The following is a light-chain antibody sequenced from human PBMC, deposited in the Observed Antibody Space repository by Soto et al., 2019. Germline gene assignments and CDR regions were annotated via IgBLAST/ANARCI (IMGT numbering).Light chain of an antibody. CDR2: GAS. J-gene: IGKJ1*01. CDR3: QKYNSAPWT. CDR1: QSVGSN. V-gene: IGKV3-15*01. Sequence: EVVLTQSPATLSVSPGEGATLSCTASQSVGSNLAWYQQKPGQAPRLLIFGASTRATGVPARFSGGGSGTEFTLTISSLQSEDFAVYYCQKYNSAPWTFGQGTKVEIK.